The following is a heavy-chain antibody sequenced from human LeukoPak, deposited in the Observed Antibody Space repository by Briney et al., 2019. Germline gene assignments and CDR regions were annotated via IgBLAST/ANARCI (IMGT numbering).Heavy chain of an antibody. CDR2: IIPIFGTA. V-gene: IGHV1-69*05. D-gene: IGHD6-13*01. J-gene: IGHJ6*03. Sequence: SVNLSFTSSGGTFSSYAIRWVRQAPGQGLEWMGGIIPIFGTANYAQKFQGRVTITTDESTSTAYMELSSLRSEDTAVYYCARCKGAAAGYIDVWGNGSTVTV. CDR1: GGTFSSYA. CDR3: ARCKGAAAGYIDV.